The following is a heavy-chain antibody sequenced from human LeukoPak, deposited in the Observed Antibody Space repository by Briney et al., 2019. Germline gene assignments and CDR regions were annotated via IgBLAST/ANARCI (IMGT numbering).Heavy chain of an antibody. Sequence: SETLSLTCTVSGGSINYYYWMWIRQPPGKGLEWIGYIYYSWGTHYNPSLKSRVTMLVDTSKNQFSLKLSSLTAADTAVYYCASYHARYQRGPFDYWGQGTLVTVSS. J-gene: IGHJ4*02. D-gene: IGHD3-9*01. CDR1: GGSINYYY. CDR2: IYYSWGT. CDR3: ASYHARYQRGPFDY. V-gene: IGHV4-59*01.